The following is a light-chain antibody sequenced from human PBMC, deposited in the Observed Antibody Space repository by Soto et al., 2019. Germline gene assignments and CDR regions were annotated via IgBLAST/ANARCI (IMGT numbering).Light chain of an antibody. CDR1: SSDVGGYNY. Sequence: QSALTQPASVSGSPGQSITISCTGTSSDVGGYNYVSWYQQHPGKAPKLIIYAVTNRPSGVSIRFSGPKSGNTASLTISGLQAEDEADYYCCSYTSSTTYVFGPGTKVTV. CDR2: AVT. J-gene: IGLJ1*01. CDR3: CSYTSSTTYV. V-gene: IGLV2-14*01.